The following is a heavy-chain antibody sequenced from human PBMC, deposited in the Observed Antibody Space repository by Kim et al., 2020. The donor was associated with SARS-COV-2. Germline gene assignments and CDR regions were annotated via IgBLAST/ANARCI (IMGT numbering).Heavy chain of an antibody. V-gene: IGHV3-23*01. CDR2: ISGDGDSI. CDR1: GFTFSSHA. J-gene: IGHJ4*02. Sequence: GGSLRLSCAASGFTFSSHAMSWVRQGPGKGLEWVSAISGDGDSIYYADSVRGRFTISRDHSKNTLYLQMDSLRAEDTAVYYCAKRKWFGESGAGGPFDYWGQGTLVTVSS. CDR3: AKRKWFGESGAGGPFDY. D-gene: IGHD3-10*01.